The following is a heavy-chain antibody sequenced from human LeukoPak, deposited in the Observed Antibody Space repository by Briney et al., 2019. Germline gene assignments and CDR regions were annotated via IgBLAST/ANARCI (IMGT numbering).Heavy chain of an antibody. D-gene: IGHD3-10*01. CDR1: GGSFSGYY. V-gene: IGHV4-34*01. CDR2: INYDGST. J-gene: IGHJ4*02. CDR3: ATQILLCHYY. Sequence: PSETLSLTCAVYGGSFSGYYWSWIRQPPGKGLEWIGEINYDGSTTYNPSLKSRVTISVDTSKNQLSLELTSVTAADTAMYYCATQILLCHYYWGQGTLVTVSS.